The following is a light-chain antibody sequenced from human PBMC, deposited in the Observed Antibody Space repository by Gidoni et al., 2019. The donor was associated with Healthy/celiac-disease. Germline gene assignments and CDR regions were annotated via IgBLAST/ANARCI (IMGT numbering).Light chain of an antibody. Sequence: EIMMTQSPATLSVSPGERATLSCRASQSVSSNLAWYQQKPGQAPRLLIYGASTRATGIPDRFSGSGSGTDFTLTISSLQSEDFAVYYCQRYDNWPPLTFGGGTKVEIK. CDR1: QSVSSN. CDR3: QRYDNWPPLT. V-gene: IGKV3-15*01. J-gene: IGKJ4*01. CDR2: GAS.